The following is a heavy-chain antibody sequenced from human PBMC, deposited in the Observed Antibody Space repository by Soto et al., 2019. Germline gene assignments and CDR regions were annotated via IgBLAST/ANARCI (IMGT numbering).Heavy chain of an antibody. D-gene: IGHD2-2*01. V-gene: IGHV1-69*06. CDR3: ASGSFQISHHWLGTSFCGFRAPSWAFDI. CDR1: GGTFSSYA. Sequence: QVQLVQSGAEAKKPGSSVKVSCKASGGTFSSYAISWVRQAPGQGLEWMGGIIPIFGTANYAQTFQARFRITADKSTSTAYMELSSLRSEDRAVYYCASGSFQISHHWLGTSFCGFRAPSWAFDIWGQGTMVTVTS. J-gene: IGHJ3*02. CDR2: IIPIFGTA.